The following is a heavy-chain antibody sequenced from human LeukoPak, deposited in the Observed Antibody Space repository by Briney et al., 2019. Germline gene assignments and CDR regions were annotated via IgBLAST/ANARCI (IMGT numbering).Heavy chain of an antibody. D-gene: IGHD3-22*01. V-gene: IGHV4-34*01. CDR3: ARGPYYYDSSGYDY. CDR1: GGSFSGYY. J-gene: IGHJ4*02. CDR2: INHSGST. Sequence: SETLSLTCAVYGGSFSGYYWSWIRQPPGKGLEWIGEINHSGSTNYNPSLKSRVTISVDTSKNQFSLKLSSVTAADTAVYYCARGPYYYDSSGYDYWGQGTLVTVSS.